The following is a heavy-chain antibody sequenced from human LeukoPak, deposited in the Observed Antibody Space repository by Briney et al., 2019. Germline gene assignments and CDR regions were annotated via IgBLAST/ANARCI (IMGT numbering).Heavy chain of an antibody. CDR2: ISYDGSNK. CDR1: GFTFSSYG. J-gene: IGHJ4*02. CDR3: AKDSRYCSSTSCSYFDY. V-gene: IGHV3-30*18. Sequence: GGSLRLSCAASGFTFSSYGMHWVRQAPGKGLEWVAVISYDGSNKYYADSVKGRFTISRDNSKNTLYLQMNSLRAEDTAVYYCAKDSRYCSSTSCSYFDYWGQGTLVTVSS. D-gene: IGHD2-2*01.